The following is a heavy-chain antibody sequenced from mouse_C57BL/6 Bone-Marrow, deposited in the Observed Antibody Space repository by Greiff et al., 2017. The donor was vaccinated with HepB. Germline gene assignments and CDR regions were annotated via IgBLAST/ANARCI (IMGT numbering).Heavy chain of an antibody. CDR3: ARGLLRSFYYFDY. CDR2: IYPRSGKT. Sequence: VQLSCKASGYTFTSYGISWVKQRTGQGLEWIGEIYPRSGKTYYNAKFKCKATLTADKSSSTAYLERRSLTSEDSAVYFCARGLLRSFYYFDYWGQGTTLTVSS. J-gene: IGHJ2*01. V-gene: IGHV1-81*01. CDR1: GYTFTSYG. D-gene: IGHD1-1*01.